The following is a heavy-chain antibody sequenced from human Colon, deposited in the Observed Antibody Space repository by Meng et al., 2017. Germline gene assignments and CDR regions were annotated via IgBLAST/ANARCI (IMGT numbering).Heavy chain of an antibody. J-gene: IGHJ4*02. CDR1: GDSIGNSKW. CDR3: ARERMRELGLFDY. Sequence: QLQASGPSLVPPSGTLSLACAVSGDSIGNSKWWSWLRQSPGKGLEWIGEISNSGKTVYSPSLKSRVTISLDKSSNHFSLTLSPVTAADTAIYFCARERMRELGLFDYWGQGALVTVSS. V-gene: IGHV4-4*02. D-gene: IGHD7-27*01. CDR2: ISNSGKT.